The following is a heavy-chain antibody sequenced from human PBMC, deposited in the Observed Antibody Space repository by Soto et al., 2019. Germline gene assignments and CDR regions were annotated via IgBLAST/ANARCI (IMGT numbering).Heavy chain of an antibody. CDR1: GYTFTSYG. D-gene: IGHD4-17*01. Sequence: QVQLVQSGAEVKKPGASVKVSGKASGYTFTSYGISWMRQAPGQGLECMGWISAYNGNTNYAQKLQGRVTMTTDTSTSTAYMELRSLRSDDTAVYYCARGIGVYGDSTGSYFQHWGQGTLVTVSS. CDR2: ISAYNGNT. V-gene: IGHV1-18*01. CDR3: ARGIGVYGDSTGSYFQH. J-gene: IGHJ1*01.